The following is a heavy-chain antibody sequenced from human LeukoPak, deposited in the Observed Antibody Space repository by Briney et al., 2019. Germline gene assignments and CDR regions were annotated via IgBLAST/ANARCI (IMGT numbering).Heavy chain of an antibody. CDR2: IYSCGAT. D-gene: IGHD3-10*01. J-gene: IGHJ5*02. CDR1: GFAVSQSY. V-gene: IGHV3-66*01. Sequence: GGSLRLSCAASGFAVSQSYMTWVRQAPGKGLEWVAVIYSCGATFYADSVKGRFTISRDNAKNSLYLQMNSLRAEDTAVYYCARDTGELSPTPIWFDPWGQGTLVTVSS. CDR3: ARDTGELSPTPIWFDP.